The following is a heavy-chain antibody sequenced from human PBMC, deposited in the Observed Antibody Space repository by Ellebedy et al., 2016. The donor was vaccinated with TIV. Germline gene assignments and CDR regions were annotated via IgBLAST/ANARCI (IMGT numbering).Heavy chain of an antibody. D-gene: IGHD2-2*01. CDR2: IIPIFETS. J-gene: IGHJ5*02. CDR3: ARAGVGVGIPGAPLKYNWVDP. Sequence: SVKVSXXASGGAFSTNAITWVRQAPGQGLEWMGGIIPIFETSHYAQNFQGRVTITADKSTTTAYLELSSLRSDDTAVYYCARAGVGVGIPGAPLKYNWVDPWGQGTLVTVSS. CDR1: GGAFSTNA. V-gene: IGHV1-69*06.